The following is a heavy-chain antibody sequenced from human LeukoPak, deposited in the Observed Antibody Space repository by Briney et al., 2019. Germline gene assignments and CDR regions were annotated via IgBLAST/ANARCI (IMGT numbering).Heavy chain of an antibody. Sequence: GGSLRLSCAASGFPFSSHAMSWVRKPPGKGLEWVAAISNGKTYYADSVRGRFAISRDDSTNTVYLHMNSLRDEDTALYHCVREAGYCAPVCVKTNWFDPWGQGTLVTVSS. CDR1: GFPFSSHA. D-gene: IGHD2-15*01. CDR2: ISNGKT. V-gene: IGHV3-23*01. CDR3: VREAGYCAPVCVKTNWFDP. J-gene: IGHJ5*02.